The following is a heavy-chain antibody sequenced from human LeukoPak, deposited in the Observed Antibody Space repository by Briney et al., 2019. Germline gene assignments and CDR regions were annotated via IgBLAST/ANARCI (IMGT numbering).Heavy chain of an antibody. CDR1: GYTFTHQW. CDR3: ARHSDVIGAI. D-gene: IGHD3-10*01. V-gene: IGHV5-51*01. J-gene: IGHJ4*02. Sequence: PGESLKISCKASGYTFTHQWIGWVRQKSGSGLEWMGIIYPRDSDSRYSPSFQGHVSISADTSINTASLEWSRLEASDTAIYYCARHSDVIGAIWGQGTLVTVSS. CDR2: IYPRDSDS.